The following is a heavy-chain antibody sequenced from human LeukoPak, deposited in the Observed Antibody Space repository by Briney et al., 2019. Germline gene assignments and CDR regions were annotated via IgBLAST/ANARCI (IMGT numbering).Heavy chain of an antibody. Sequence: GGSLRLSCAASGFTFSSVWVSWVRQAPGKGLEWVGRVKSKAAGGTTDYAAPVKGRFTISRDDSKNTLYLQMNSLKTEDTAIYYCTTGPHPTFDYWGRGTLVTVSS. CDR1: GFTFSSVW. V-gene: IGHV3-15*01. J-gene: IGHJ4*02. CDR2: VKSKAAGGTT. CDR3: TTGPHPTFDY.